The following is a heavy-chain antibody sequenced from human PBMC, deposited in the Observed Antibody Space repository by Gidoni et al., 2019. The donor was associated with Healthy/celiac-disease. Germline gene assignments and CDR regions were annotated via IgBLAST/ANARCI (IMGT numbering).Heavy chain of an antibody. Sequence: QVQLQQSGPGLVKPSQPLSLTCAISRASVSSRSAAWNWIRQSPSRGLEWLGRTYYRSKWYNDYAVSVKSRITINPDTSKNQFSLQLNSVTPEDTAVYYCARDSSMVRGVLGNWFDPWGQGTLVTVSS. D-gene: IGHD3-10*01. J-gene: IGHJ5*02. V-gene: IGHV6-1*01. CDR1: RASVSSRSAA. CDR2: TYYRSKWYN. CDR3: ARDSSMVRGVLGNWFDP.